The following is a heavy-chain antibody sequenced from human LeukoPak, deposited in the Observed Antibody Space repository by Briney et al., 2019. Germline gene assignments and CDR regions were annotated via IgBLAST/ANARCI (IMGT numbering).Heavy chain of an antibody. J-gene: IGHJ5*02. CDR3: ARDLITTFVPLYPGGGWFDP. V-gene: IGHV1-2*02. D-gene: IGHD3-9*01. Sequence: ASVKVSCKTSGYTFTGYYMHWVRQAPGQGLEWMGWINPNSGGTNYAQKFQGRVTMTRDTSISTAYMELSRLRSDDTAVYYCARDLITTFVPLYPGGGWFDPWGQGTLVTVSS. CDR1: GYTFTGYY. CDR2: INPNSGGT.